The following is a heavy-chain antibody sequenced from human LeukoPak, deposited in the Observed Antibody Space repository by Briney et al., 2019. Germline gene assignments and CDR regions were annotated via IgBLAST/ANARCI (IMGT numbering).Heavy chain of an antibody. CDR2: ISWNSGSI. D-gene: IGHD3-22*01. J-gene: IGHJ2*01. Sequence: SGRSLRLSCAASGSTFDNYVIHWVRQAPGKGLEWVSGISWNSGSIDYADSVKGRFTISRDNAKNSLYVQLNSLRAEDTAVYFCARVTSYDRDNYYRWFDLWGRGTLVSVSS. CDR3: ARVTSYDRDNYYRWFDL. CDR1: GSTFDNYV. V-gene: IGHV3-9*01.